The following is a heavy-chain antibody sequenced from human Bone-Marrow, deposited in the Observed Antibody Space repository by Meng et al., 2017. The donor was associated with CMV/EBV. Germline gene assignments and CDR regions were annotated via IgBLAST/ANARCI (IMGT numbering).Heavy chain of an antibody. CDR3: ARGYGLSIAARPDFDY. CDR2: INSDGSST. CDR1: GFTFSSYW. V-gene: IGHV3-74*01. J-gene: IGHJ4*02. Sequence: LALTCAASGFTFSSYWMHWVRQAPGKGLVWVSRINSDGSSTSYADFVKGRFTISRDNAKNTLYLQRNSLRAEDTAVYYCARGYGLSIAARPDFDYWGQGTLVTVSS. D-gene: IGHD6-6*01.